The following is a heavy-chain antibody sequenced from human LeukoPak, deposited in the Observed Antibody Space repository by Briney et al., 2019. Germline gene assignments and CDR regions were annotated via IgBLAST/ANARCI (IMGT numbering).Heavy chain of an antibody. CDR2: ISYNGVRK. CDR3: ARDSYYDSSGYYNL. V-gene: IGHV3-30-3*01. J-gene: IGHJ5*02. Sequence: GGSLRLSCTVSGFTFSDYAMHWLRQAPGKGLEWVAMISYNGVRKDYADSMEGRFTISRDNSKNTLYLQMNSLRAEDTAVYYCARDSYYDSSGYYNLWGQGTLVTVSS. CDR1: GFTFSDYA. D-gene: IGHD3-22*01.